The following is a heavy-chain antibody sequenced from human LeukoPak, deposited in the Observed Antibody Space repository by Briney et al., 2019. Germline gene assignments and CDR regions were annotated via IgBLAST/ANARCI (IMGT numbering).Heavy chain of an antibody. J-gene: IGHJ4*02. CDR3: ARAPYSSGAYDY. D-gene: IGHD6-19*01. Sequence: ASVKVSCKASGYTFTGYYIHWVRQAPGQGLEWMGMINPRDGTTRTLQKFQGRVTMTRDTSINTAYMELSRLTSDDTAVYYCARAPYSSGAYDYWGQGTPVTVSS. V-gene: IGHV1-2*02. CDR2: INPRDGTT. CDR1: GYTFTGYY.